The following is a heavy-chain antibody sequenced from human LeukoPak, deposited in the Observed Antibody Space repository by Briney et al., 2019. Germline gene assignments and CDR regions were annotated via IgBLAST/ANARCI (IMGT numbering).Heavy chain of an antibody. D-gene: IGHD3-16*02. CDR3: ARGDNFLWGSYRSLDF. Sequence: GGSLRLSCAASGFTFSSYSMNWVRQAPGKGLEWVSSISSSSSYIYYADSVKGRFTISRDNAKNSLYLQMNSLRAEDTAVYYCARGDNFLWGSYRSLDFWGQGTLVTVSS. V-gene: IGHV3-21*01. CDR1: GFTFSSYS. CDR2: ISSSSSYI. J-gene: IGHJ4*02.